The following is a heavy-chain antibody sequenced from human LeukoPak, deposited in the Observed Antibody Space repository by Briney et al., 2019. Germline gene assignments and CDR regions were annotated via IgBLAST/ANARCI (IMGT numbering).Heavy chain of an antibody. Sequence: PSETLSLTCGVSGYSITSGYYWAWIRQPPGKGLEWIGNIYQSGSTCYNPSFKSRVTISVDTSKNQFSLKLSSVTAADTAVYYCARRYSNYFFDYWGQGTLVTVSS. J-gene: IGHJ4*02. CDR1: GYSITSGYY. V-gene: IGHV4-38-2*01. CDR2: IYQSGST. D-gene: IGHD4-11*01. CDR3: ARRYSNYFFDY.